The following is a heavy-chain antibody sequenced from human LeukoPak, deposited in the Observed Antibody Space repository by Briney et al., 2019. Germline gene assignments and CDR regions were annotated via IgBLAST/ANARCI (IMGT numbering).Heavy chain of an antibody. CDR1: GGSINNKNYF. V-gene: IGHV4-39*01. CDR2: IYYSGTT. Sequence: PSETLSLTCTVSGGSINNKNYFWAWIRQPPGKGLEWIGSIYYSGTTYHNPSLKSRVTISVDTSKNQFSLRLSSVTAADTAVYYGCFYDSIGYGLGAFDIWGQGTMVTVSS. CDR3: CFYDSIGYGLGAFDI. J-gene: IGHJ3*02. D-gene: IGHD3-22*01.